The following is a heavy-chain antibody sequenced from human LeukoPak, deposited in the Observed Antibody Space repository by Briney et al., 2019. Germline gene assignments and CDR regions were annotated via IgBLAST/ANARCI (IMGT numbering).Heavy chain of an antibody. V-gene: IGHV3-23*01. J-gene: IGHJ3*02. CDR2: ISGSGGST. Sequence: GGSLRLSCAASGSTFSSYAMSWVRQAPGKGLEWVSAISGSGGSTYYADSVKGRFTISRDNSKNTLYLQMNSLRAEDMAVYYCARGPNPGSGLTRAFDIWGQGTMVTVSS. D-gene: IGHD2-15*01. CDR3: ARGPNPGSGLTRAFDI. CDR1: GSTFSSYA.